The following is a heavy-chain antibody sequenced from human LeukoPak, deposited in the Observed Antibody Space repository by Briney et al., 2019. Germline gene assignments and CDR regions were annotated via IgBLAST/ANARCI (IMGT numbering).Heavy chain of an antibody. Sequence: ETLSLTCTVSGGSVSSYYWSWVRQAPGKGLEWVSAISGSGGSTYYADSVKGRFTISRDNSKNTLYLQMNSLRAEDTAVYYCAKDFVVGATVPDAFDICGQGTMVTVSS. CDR1: GGSVSSYY. V-gene: IGHV3-23*01. J-gene: IGHJ3*02. D-gene: IGHD1-26*01. CDR3: AKDFVVGATVPDAFDI. CDR2: ISGSGGST.